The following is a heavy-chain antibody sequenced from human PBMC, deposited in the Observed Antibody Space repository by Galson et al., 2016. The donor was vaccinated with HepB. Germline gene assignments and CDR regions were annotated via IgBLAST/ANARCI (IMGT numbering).Heavy chain of an antibody. V-gene: IGHV3-11*01. D-gene: IGHD3-16*01. CDR3: ARRFWGNVDY. CDR1: GFTFNYYY. J-gene: IGHJ4*02. Sequence: SLRLSCAASGFTFNYYYMSWIRQTPGKGLEWVSYITSDGSATYYADSVKGRFTISRDNANNLLYLQMNSLRAEDTAVYYCARRFWGNVDYWGQGTLVTVSS. CDR2: ITSDGSAT.